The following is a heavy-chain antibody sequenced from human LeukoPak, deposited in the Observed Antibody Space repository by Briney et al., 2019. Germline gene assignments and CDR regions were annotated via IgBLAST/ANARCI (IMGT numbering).Heavy chain of an antibody. V-gene: IGHV1-8*01. CDR2: MSPNSGDT. J-gene: IGHJ4*02. D-gene: IGHD3-22*01. CDR1: GYAFTSHD. CDR3: ARWGGNSNYDSSAYVDY. Sequence: ASVKVSCKASGYAFTSHDINWVRQAPGQGLEWMGWMSPNSGDTDCAQKFQGRVIMTRNTSINTAYMELSSLRSEDTAVYYCARWGGNSNYDSSAYVDYWGQGTLVTVSS.